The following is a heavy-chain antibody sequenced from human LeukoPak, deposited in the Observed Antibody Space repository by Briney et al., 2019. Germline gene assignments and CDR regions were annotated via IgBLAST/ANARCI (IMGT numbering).Heavy chain of an antibody. CDR2: INPSGGST. Sequence: ASVKVSCKASGYTFTSYYMHWVRQAPGQGLEWMGIINPSGGSTSYAQKFQGRVTMTRDMSTSTVYMELSSLRSEDTAVYYCARDQRRDYYDSSGQPPNWFDPWGQGTLVTVSS. CDR3: ARDQRRDYYDSSGQPPNWFDP. J-gene: IGHJ5*02. V-gene: IGHV1-46*01. CDR1: GYTFTSYY. D-gene: IGHD3-22*01.